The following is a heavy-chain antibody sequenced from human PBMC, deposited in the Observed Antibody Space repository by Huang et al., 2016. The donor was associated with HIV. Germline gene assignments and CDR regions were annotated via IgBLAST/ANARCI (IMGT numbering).Heavy chain of an antibody. CDR2: ISSSSSTI. V-gene: IGHV3-48*01. D-gene: IGHD2-2*01. Sequence: EVQLVESGGGLVQPGGSLRLSCADSGFTFSGYSMNWVRQAPGKGLEWVSYISSSSSTIYKADSVKGRFTISRDNAKNSLYLQMNSLRAEDTAVYYCARVRAVVGTSTTDAFDIWGQGTMVTVSS. CDR1: GFTFSGYS. CDR3: ARVRAVVGTSTTDAFDI. J-gene: IGHJ3*02.